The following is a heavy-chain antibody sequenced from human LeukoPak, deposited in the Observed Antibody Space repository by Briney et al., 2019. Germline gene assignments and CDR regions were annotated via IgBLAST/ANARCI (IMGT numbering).Heavy chain of an antibody. V-gene: IGHV3-30*18. CDR2: ISYDGSNK. CDR1: GFTFSSYG. D-gene: IGHD6-19*01. J-gene: IGHJ4*02. CDR3: AKDRDSSYSDY. Sequence: PGGSLRLSCAASGFTFSSYGMHWVRQAPGKGLEWVAVISYDGSNKYYADSVKGRFTFSRDNSKNTLYLQMNSLRAEDTAVYYCAKDRDSSYSDYWGQGTLVTVSS.